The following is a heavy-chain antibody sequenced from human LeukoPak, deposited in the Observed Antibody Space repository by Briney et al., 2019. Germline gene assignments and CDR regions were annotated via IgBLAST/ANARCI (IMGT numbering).Heavy chain of an antibody. Sequence: SETLSLTCTVSGGSISSGSYYWSWIRQPAGKGLEWIGRIYTSGSTNYNPSLKSRVTISVDTSKNQFSLKLSSVTAADTAVYYCAGGTILGRSDYYDSSGYFPIYYYYYGMDVWGQGTTVAVSS. CDR2: IYTSGST. J-gene: IGHJ6*02. D-gene: IGHD3-22*01. V-gene: IGHV4-61*02. CDR3: AGGTILGRSDYYDSSGYFPIYYYYYGMDV. CDR1: GGSISSGSYY.